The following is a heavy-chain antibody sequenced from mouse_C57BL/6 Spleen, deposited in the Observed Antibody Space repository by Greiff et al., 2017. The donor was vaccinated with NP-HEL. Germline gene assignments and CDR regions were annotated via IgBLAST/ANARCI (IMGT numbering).Heavy chain of an antibody. CDR2: IDPVNGDT. Sequence: EVQLQQSGAELVRPGASVKLSCTASGFNFTDDYMHWVKPRPEQGLVWIGWIDPVNGDTAYASKFQGKATITADTSSNTAYRQISSVTAEDTAVYYCTTGCEYWGKGTTLTVSS. J-gene: IGHJ2*01. V-gene: IGHV14-4*01. CDR1: GFNFTDDY. D-gene: IGHD3-3*01. CDR3: TTGCEY.